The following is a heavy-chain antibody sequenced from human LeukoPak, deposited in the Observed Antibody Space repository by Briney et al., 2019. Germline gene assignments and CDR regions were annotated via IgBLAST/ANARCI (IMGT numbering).Heavy chain of an antibody. Sequence: SETLSLTCTVSGGSISSGGYYWSWIRQPPGKGLEWIGYIYHSGSTYYNPSLKSRVTISVDRSKNQFSLKLSSVTAADTAVYYCAREIVPAANWFDPWGQGTLVTVSS. D-gene: IGHD2-2*01. J-gene: IGHJ5*02. CDR1: GGSISSGGYY. CDR3: AREIVPAANWFDP. CDR2: IYHSGST. V-gene: IGHV4-30-2*01.